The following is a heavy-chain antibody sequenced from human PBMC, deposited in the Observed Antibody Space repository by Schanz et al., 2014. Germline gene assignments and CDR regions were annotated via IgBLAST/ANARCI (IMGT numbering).Heavy chain of an antibody. CDR1: GGPFSGYF. D-gene: IGHD3-3*02. J-gene: IGHJ6*02. Sequence: QVQLQQWGAGLLKPSETLFLTCAVYGGPFSGYFWSWIRQSPGKGLQWIGEIHHSGSIIYNPSLRSGVTIAMDTSKTQFFRKLTSVTAADTAVYYCARHLVNAYGMDVWGQGTAVTVSS. CDR2: IHHSGSI. CDR3: ARHLVNAYGMDV. V-gene: IGHV4-34*01.